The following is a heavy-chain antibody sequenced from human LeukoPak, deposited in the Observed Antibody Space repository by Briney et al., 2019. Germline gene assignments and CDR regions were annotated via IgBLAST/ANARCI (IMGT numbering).Heavy chain of an antibody. CDR3: ARIVGIASRGYFDY. V-gene: IGHV1-69*13. D-gene: IGHD3-10*01. J-gene: IGHJ4*02. Sequence: SVKVSCKAPGCTLSRYAISWVRQPPGQGPEWMGGIIPIFGTTNYAQKFQGRVTITADESTSTAYMELSSLRSEDMAVYYCARIVGIASRGYFDYWGQGTLVTVSS. CDR1: GCTLSRYA. CDR2: IIPIFGTT.